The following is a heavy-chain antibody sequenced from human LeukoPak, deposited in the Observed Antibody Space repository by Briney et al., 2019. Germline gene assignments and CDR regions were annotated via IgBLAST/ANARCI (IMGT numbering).Heavy chain of an antibody. Sequence: GASVKVSCKVSGYTLTELSMHWVRQAPGKGLEWMGGFNPVVGETIYAQKFQGRVTMTRNTSISTAYMELSSLRSEDTAVYYCARGFAYYDFWSGYYPQYNWFDPWGQGTLVTVSS. V-gene: IGHV1-24*01. D-gene: IGHD3-3*01. CDR2: FNPVVGET. J-gene: IGHJ5*02. CDR3: ARGFAYYDFWSGYYPQYNWFDP. CDR1: GYTLTELS.